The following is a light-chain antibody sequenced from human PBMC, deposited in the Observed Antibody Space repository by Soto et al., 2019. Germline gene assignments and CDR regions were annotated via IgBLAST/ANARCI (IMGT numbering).Light chain of an antibody. Sequence: IQLTQSPSSLSASVGDRVTITCRASQGISSDLAWYQQKPAKAPKLLIYAASTLQSGVPSRFSGSGSGTDFTLTIRSLQPEDLATYYCQHQGTFGQGTKLEIK. CDR1: QGISSD. CDR3: QHQGT. V-gene: IGKV1-9*01. CDR2: AAS. J-gene: IGKJ2*01.